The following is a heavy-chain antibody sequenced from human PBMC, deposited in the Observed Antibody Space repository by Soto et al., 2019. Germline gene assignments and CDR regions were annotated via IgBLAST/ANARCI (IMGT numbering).Heavy chain of an antibody. D-gene: IGHD3-22*01. Sequence: PGGSLRLSCAASGFTFSSYAMHWVRRAPGKGLEWVAVISYDGSNKYYADSVKGRFTISRDNSKNTLYLQMNSLRAEDTAVYYCARDQGYDSSGALFDPWGQGTLVTVSS. V-gene: IGHV3-30-3*01. CDR2: ISYDGSNK. J-gene: IGHJ5*02. CDR3: ARDQGYDSSGALFDP. CDR1: GFTFSSYA.